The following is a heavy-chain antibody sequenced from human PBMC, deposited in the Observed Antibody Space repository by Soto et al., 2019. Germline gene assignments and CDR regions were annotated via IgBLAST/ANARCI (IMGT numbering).Heavy chain of an antibody. CDR1: GFTFSSYG. CDR2: ISYDGSNK. V-gene: IGHV3-30*03. Sequence: GGSLRLSCAASGFTFSSYGMHWVRQAPGKGLEWVAVISYDGSNKYYADSVKGRFTISRDNSKNTLYLQMNSLRAEDTAVYYCASLLLWFGESDYWGQGTLVTVSS. D-gene: IGHD3-10*01. CDR3: ASLLLWFGESDY. J-gene: IGHJ4*02.